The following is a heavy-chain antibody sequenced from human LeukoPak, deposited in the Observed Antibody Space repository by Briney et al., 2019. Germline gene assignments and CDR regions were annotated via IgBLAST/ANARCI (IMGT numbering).Heavy chain of an antibody. CDR1: GFTFSSYA. V-gene: IGHV3-23*01. J-gene: IGHJ4*02. Sequence: GGSLRLSCAASGFTFSSYAMSWVRQAPGKGLEWVSAISGSGGSTYYADSVKGRFTISRDNSKNTLYLQMNSLRAEDTAVYYCAKCPTYASSGYSGYGRQGTLVTVSS. CDR2: ISGSGGST. CDR3: AKCPTYASSGYSGY. D-gene: IGHD3-22*01.